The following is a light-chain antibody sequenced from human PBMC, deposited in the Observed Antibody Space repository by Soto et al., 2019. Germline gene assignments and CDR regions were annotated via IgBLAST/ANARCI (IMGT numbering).Light chain of an antibody. CDR1: QTISSW. CDR3: LQNNSYPRT. CDR2: KAS. Sequence: DIQMTQSPSTLSGSVGDRVTITCRASQTISSWLAWYQQKPGKAPKLLIYKASTLKSGVPSRFSGSGSGTEFTLTISSLQPEDFATYYCLQNNSYPRTFGGGTKVDIK. V-gene: IGKV1-5*03. J-gene: IGKJ4*01.